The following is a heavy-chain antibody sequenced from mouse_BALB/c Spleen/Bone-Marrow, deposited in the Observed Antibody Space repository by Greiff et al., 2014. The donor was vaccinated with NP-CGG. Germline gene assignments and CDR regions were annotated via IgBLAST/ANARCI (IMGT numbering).Heavy chain of an antibody. CDR1: GYTFTEYT. Sequence: VQLQQSGPELVKPGASVKISCKTSGYTFTEYTMHWVKQSLGRSLEWIGAINPDNGGSTYNQKFKGKATLTVDKSSSTAHMELRSLTSEDSAVYYCVRGFYFGNYVFAYWGQGTLVTVSA. J-gene: IGHJ3*01. CDR2: INPDNGGS. D-gene: IGHD2-1*01. CDR3: VRGFYFGNYVFAY. V-gene: IGHV1-18*01.